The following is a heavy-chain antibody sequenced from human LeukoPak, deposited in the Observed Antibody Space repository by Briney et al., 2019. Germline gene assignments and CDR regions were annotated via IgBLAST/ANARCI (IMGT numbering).Heavy chain of an antibody. Sequence: SETLSLTCTVSGGSISSSSYYWGWIRQPPGKGVEWIGSIYYSGSTYYNPSLKSRVTISVDTSKNQFSLKLSSVTAADTAVYYCAGLVTNGYYREWGQGTLVTVSS. CDR3: AGLVTNGYYRE. CDR2: IYYSGST. J-gene: IGHJ4*02. CDR1: GGSISSSSYY. V-gene: IGHV4-39*01. D-gene: IGHD3-22*01.